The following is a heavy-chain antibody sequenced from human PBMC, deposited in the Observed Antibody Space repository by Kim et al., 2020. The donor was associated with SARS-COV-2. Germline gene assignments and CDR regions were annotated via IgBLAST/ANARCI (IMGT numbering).Heavy chain of an antibody. CDR3: ARGRRGLGVWFGEFQR. Sequence: SETLSLTCAVYGGSFSGYYWSWIRQPPGKGLEWIGEINHSGSTNYNPSLKSRVTISVDTSKNQFSLKLSSVTAADTAVYYCARGRRGLGVWFGEFQRWGQGTLVTVSS. V-gene: IGHV4-34*01. CDR2: INHSGST. CDR1: GGSFSGYY. J-gene: IGHJ4*02. D-gene: IGHD3-10*01.